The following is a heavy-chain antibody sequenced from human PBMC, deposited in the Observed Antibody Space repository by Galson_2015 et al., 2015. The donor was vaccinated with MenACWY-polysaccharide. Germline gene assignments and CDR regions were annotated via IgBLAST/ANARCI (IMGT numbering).Heavy chain of an antibody. CDR3: ARELLDCSSTSCYYYYGMDV. V-gene: IGHV1-46*01. CDR1: GYTFTSYY. D-gene: IGHD2-2*01. J-gene: IGHJ6*02. Sequence: SVKVSCKASGYTFTSYYMHWVRQAPGQGLGWMGIINPSGGSTSYAQKFQGRVTMTRDTSTSTVYMELSSLRSEDTAVYYCARELLDCSSTSCYYYYGMDVWGQGTTVTVSS. CDR2: INPSGGST.